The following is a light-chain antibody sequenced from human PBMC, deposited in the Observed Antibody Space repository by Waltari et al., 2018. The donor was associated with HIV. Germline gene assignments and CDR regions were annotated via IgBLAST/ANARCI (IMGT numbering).Light chain of an antibody. J-gene: IGLJ3*02. CDR2: DVS. CDR3: SSYTSSSTPWV. CDR1: SSDVGGYIY. Sequence: QSALTQPASVSGSPGQSITISCTGTSSDVGGYIYVSWYQQHPGKAPKLMIYDVSKRPSGVSNRFSGSKSGNTASLTISGLQAEDEAGYYCSSYTSSSTPWVFGGGTKLTVL. V-gene: IGLV2-14*01.